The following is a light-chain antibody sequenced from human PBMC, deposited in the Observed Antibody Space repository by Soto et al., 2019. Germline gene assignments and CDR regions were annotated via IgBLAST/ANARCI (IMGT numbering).Light chain of an antibody. CDR2: DVR. CDR1: SSDVGAFNY. J-gene: IGLJ2*01. CDR3: QSYDSSLSGVV. V-gene: IGLV2-11*01. Sequence: QSVLTQPPSVSGSPDQSVTITCAGTSSDVGAFNYVSWYQQHPGKAPKLMIFDVRERPSGVPDRFSGSRSGNTASLTITGLQAEDEADYYCQSYDSSLSGVVFGGGTQLTVL.